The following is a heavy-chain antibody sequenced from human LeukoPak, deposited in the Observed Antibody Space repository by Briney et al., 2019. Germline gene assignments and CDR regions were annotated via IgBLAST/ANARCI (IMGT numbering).Heavy chain of an antibody. Sequence: GGSLRLSCAASGFTFSSYSMNWVRQAPGKGLEWVSYISSSSSTIYYADSVKGRFTISRDNAKNSLYLQMNSLRAEDTAVYYCASTTRGSYRTYHFDYWGQGTLVTVSS. V-gene: IGHV3-48*04. CDR1: GFTFSSYS. CDR2: ISSSSSTI. CDR3: ASTTRGSYRTYHFDY. J-gene: IGHJ4*02. D-gene: IGHD1-26*01.